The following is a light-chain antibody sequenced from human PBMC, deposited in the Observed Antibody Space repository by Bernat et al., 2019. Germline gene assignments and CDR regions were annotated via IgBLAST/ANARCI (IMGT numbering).Light chain of an antibody. CDR1: QGIGNS. J-gene: IGKJ4*01. Sequence: DIQLTQSPSFLSASIGDRVTITCRASQGIGNSLAWYQHKPGNAPKLLIYAASTLHSGVPSRFGGSKSGTEYTLTISGLQPEDLATYYCQKFDNFPVTFGGGTTVE. CDR2: AAS. CDR3: QKFDNFPVT. V-gene: IGKV1-9*01.